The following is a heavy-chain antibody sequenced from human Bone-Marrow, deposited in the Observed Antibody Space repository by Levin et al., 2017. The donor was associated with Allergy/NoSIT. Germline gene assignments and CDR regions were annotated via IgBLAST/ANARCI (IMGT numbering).Heavy chain of an antibody. V-gene: IGHV4-34*01. CDR1: GGSFSGYY. CDR3: AREGGYYDSSGYYLLYYFDY. J-gene: IGHJ4*02. Sequence: SCAVYGGSFSGYYWSWIRQPPGKGLEWIGEINHSGSTNYNPSLKSRVTISVDTSKNQFPLKLSSVTAADTAVYYCAREGGYYDSSGYYLLYYFDYWGQGTLVTVSS. D-gene: IGHD3-22*01. CDR2: INHSGST.